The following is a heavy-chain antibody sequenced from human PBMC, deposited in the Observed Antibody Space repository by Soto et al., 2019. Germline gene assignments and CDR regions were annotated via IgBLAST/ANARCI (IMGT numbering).Heavy chain of an antibody. CDR1: GGSISSYY. CDR3: ARGSRATDYYYYYYMDV. J-gene: IGHJ6*03. CDR2: IYYSGST. Sequence: QVQLQESGPGLVKPSETLSLTCTVSGGSISSYYWSWIRQPPGKGLEWIGYIYYSGSTNYNPSLKSRVTISVDTSKNQFSPKLSSVTAADTAVYYCARGSRATDYYYYYYMDVWGKGTTVTVSS. D-gene: IGHD5-12*01. V-gene: IGHV4-59*01.